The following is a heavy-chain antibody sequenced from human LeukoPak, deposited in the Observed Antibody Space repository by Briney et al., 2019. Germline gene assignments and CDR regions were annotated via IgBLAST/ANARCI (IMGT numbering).Heavy chain of an antibody. CDR2: LSGSGGNT. D-gene: IGHD6-13*01. CDR1: GFTFSTSA. V-gene: IGHV3-23*01. J-gene: IGHJ4*02. CDR3: ATIAFRNSSSWPHFDY. Sequence: PGGSLRLSCAASGFTFSTSAMSWVRQAPGEGLEWVSALSGSGGNTYYADSVKGRFTISRDNSKNTLYLQMNSLRAEDTAVYYCATIAFRNSSSWPHFDYWGQGTLVTVSS.